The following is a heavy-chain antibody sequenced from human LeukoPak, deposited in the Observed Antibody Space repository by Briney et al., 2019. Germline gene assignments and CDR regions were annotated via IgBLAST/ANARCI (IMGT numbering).Heavy chain of an antibody. D-gene: IGHD3-22*01. CDR1: GASIGSGGLY. Sequence: SQTRSLTCNVTGASIGSGGLYWTWFRQHPGKGLEWLGYVYNNADTDYNPSLKSRLTISLDASKNQFYLNVKSVTAADAAVYYCAISPNSGYYYWGQGTLVAVSS. CDR3: AISPNSGYYY. J-gene: IGHJ4*02. CDR2: VYNNADT. V-gene: IGHV4-31*03.